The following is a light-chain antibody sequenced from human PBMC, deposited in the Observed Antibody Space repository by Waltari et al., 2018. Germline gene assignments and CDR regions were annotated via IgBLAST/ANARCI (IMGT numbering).Light chain of an antibody. J-gene: IGLJ2*01. CDR3: TSYAVTKVV. Sequence: QSVLTQPPSASGFLGQSVAISCTGTSSDIGWYNFVSWYPQHPGKAPKRLIYEVTKRPSGVPDRFSGSKSGNTASLTVSGLQAEDEADYYCTSYAVTKVVFGGGTKLTVL. CDR2: EVT. V-gene: IGLV2-8*01. CDR1: SSDIGWYNF.